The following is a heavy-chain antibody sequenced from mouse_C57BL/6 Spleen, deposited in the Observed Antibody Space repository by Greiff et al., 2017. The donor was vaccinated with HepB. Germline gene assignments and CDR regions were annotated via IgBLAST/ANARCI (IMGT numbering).Heavy chain of an antibody. J-gene: IGHJ1*03. V-gene: IGHV1-52*01. CDR1: GYTFTSYW. Sequence: QVQLKQPGAELVRPGSSVKLSCKASGYTFTSYWMHWVKQRPIQGLEWIGNIDPSDSETHYNQKFKDKATLTVDKSSSTAYMQLSSLTSEDSAVYYCARDYGSRGYFDVWGTGTTVTVSS. D-gene: IGHD1-1*01. CDR2: IDPSDSET. CDR3: ARDYGSRGYFDV.